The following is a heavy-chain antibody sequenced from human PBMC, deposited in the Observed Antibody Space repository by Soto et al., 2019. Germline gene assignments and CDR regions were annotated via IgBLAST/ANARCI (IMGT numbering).Heavy chain of an antibody. D-gene: IGHD1-26*01. CDR1: GFSISSGYY. V-gene: IGHV4-38-2*02. J-gene: IGHJ4*02. CDR3: ARDWYRDGYKGGYFDY. Sequence: SETLSLTCAVSGFSISSGYYWGWVRQPPGKGLEWIGSMYQSGTTYYNPSLKSRVTISINTSKNQFSLKLSSVTAADTAVYYCARDWYRDGYKGGYFDYWGQGTLVTVSS. CDR2: MYQSGTT.